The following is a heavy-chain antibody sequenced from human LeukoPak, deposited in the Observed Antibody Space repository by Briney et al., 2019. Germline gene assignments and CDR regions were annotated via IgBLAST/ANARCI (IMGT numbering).Heavy chain of an antibody. D-gene: IGHD2-2*01. CDR2: ISYDGSDE. Sequence: PGGSLRLPCAASGFTFSSYGMHWVRQAPGKGLEWVALISYDGSDEYCADSVKGRFTISRDNFKKTLDLQMGSLRAEDTAVYFCAKGGRYCRSTSCAGGLDYWGQGILVTVSS. CDR3: AKGGRYCRSTSCAGGLDY. V-gene: IGHV3-30*18. CDR1: GFTFSSYG. J-gene: IGHJ4*02.